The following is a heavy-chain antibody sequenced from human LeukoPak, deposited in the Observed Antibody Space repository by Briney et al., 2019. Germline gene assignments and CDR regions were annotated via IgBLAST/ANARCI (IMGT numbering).Heavy chain of an antibody. Sequence: GGSLRLSCAASGFTFSSYAMHWVRKGPGKGLEWVAIISYDGRNNHYADSVKGRFTISRDDSKNTLYLQMNSLRAEDTAVYYCAKLGFDSSGSHTLFDYWGQGTQVTVSS. CDR2: ISYDGRNN. V-gene: IGHV3-30*18. CDR3: AKLGFDSSGSHTLFDY. J-gene: IGHJ4*02. CDR1: GFTFSSYA. D-gene: IGHD3-22*01.